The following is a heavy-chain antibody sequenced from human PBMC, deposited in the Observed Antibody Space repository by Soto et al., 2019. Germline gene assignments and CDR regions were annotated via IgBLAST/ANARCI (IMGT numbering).Heavy chain of an antibody. CDR2: ISYDGSNK. V-gene: IGHV3-30*18. CDR1: GFTFSSYG. D-gene: IGHD3-22*01. Sequence: GGSLRLSCAASGFTFSSYGMHWVRQAPGKGLEWVAVISYDGSNKYYADSVKGRFTISRDNSKNTLYLQMNSLRAEDTAVYYCAKCCGYYYDSSGNGSSPSRYYFDYWGQGTLVTVSS. CDR3: AKCCGYYYDSSGNGSSPSRYYFDY. J-gene: IGHJ4*02.